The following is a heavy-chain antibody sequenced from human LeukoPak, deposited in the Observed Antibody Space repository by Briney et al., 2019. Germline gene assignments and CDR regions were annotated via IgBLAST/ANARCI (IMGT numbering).Heavy chain of an antibody. V-gene: IGHV3-23*01. CDR2: ISGSGGST. Sequence: GGSLRLSCAASGFTFSSYAMHWVRQAPGKGLEWVSVISGSGGSTYYADSVKGRFTISRDNSKNTLYLQMNSLRAEDTAVYYCAKDGATTVTFDYWGQGTLVTVSS. D-gene: IGHD4-17*01. CDR3: AKDGATTVTFDY. J-gene: IGHJ4*02. CDR1: GFTFSSYA.